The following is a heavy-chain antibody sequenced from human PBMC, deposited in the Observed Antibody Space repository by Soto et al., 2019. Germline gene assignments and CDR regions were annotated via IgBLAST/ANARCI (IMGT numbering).Heavy chain of an antibody. J-gene: IGHJ4*02. Sequence: SETLSLTCTVSGGSISSYYWSWIRQPPGKGLEWIGYIYYSGSTNYNPSLKSRVTISVDTSKNRFSLKLSSVTAADTAVYYCARLTEYYDFWSGPAYYYFDYWGQGTLVTVSS. V-gene: IGHV4-59*08. CDR3: ARLTEYYDFWSGPAYYYFDY. D-gene: IGHD3-3*01. CDR1: GGSISSYY. CDR2: IYYSGST.